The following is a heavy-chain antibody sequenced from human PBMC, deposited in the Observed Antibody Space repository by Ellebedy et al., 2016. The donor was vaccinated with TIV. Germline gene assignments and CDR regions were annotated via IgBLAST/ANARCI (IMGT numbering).Heavy chain of an antibody. CDR1: GGTFSNYA. V-gene: IGHV1-69*04. CDR3: AADYGDYVAED. J-gene: IGHJ4*02. CDR2: INPLLGVA. Sequence: AASVKVSCKASGGTFSNYAISWVRQDPGQGLEWMGRINPLLGVASYAQKFQGRLTIIADTATSTDYMELSSLTCEDTAVYYCAADYGDYVAEDWGQGTLITVSS. D-gene: IGHD4-17*01.